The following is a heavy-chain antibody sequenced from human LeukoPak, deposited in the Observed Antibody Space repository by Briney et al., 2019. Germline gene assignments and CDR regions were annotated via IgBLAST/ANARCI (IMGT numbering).Heavy chain of an antibody. CDR1: GYSFTTYW. CDR2: IYPGDSDT. V-gene: IGHV5-51*01. Sequence: TGESLKISCKGSGYSFTTYWIGWVRQMPGKGLEWMGIIYPGDSDTRYSPSFQGQVTISADKSISTAYLQWSSLKASDTAMYYCARQRYCSSGSCRGMDVWGQGTTVTVSS. D-gene: IGHD2-15*01. J-gene: IGHJ6*02. CDR3: ARQRYCSSGSCRGMDV.